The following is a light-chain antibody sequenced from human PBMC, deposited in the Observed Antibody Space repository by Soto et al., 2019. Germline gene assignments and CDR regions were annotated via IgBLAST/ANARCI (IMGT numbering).Light chain of an antibody. CDR1: SSDVGNYNY. V-gene: IGLV2-14*01. CDR2: MVS. Sequence: QSVLTQPASVSGSPGQSITISCTGTSSDVGNYNYVSWYQQYPGRVPKLLIYMVSNRPSGVSNRFSGSKSGNTASLTISGLQAEDEADYFCTSPTPGSLYVFGTRTKLTVL. CDR3: TSPTPGSLYV. J-gene: IGLJ1*01.